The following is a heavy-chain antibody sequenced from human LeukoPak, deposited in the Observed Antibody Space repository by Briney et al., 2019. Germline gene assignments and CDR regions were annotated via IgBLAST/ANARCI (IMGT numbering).Heavy chain of an antibody. D-gene: IGHD3-9*01. V-gene: IGHV1-46*01. CDR1: GYTFTSYY. CDR2: INPSGGST. Sequence: GASVKVSCKASGYTFTSYYMHWVRQAPGQGLEWMGIINPSGGSTSYAQKFQGRVTMTRDTSTSTVYMELSSLRAEDTAVYYCAKGSGLTGYYEHFDYWGQGTLVTVSS. CDR3: AKGSGLTGYYEHFDY. J-gene: IGHJ4*02.